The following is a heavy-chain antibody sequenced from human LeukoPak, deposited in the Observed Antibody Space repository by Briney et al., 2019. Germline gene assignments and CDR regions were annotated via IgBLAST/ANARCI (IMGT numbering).Heavy chain of an antibody. CDR3: ARQVGGMTTVTADFDH. CDR1: GFSIGSGYY. Sequence: PSETLSLTCTVSGFSIGSGYYWGWIRQPPGKGLEWIGSIHHSGSPYYKSSLKSRVTISLDMSRNQFSLKLNSVTAADTAVYYCARQVGGMTTVTADFDHWGQGTLVTVSS. CDR2: IHHSGSP. D-gene: IGHD4-17*01. J-gene: IGHJ4*02. V-gene: IGHV4-38-2*02.